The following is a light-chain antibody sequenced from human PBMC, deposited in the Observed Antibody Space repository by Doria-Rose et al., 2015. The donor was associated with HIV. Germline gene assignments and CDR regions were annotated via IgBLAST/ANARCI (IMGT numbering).Light chain of an antibody. CDR2: DGS. Sequence: DIVMTQSSGTLSLSPGERATLSCRASQSFSSTYLAWYQQKPGQAPSPLIYDGSTRATGIPDRFRASGSGTDFTLTINRLEPEDFALYYCHQYGTSWTFGQGTKVEI. CDR3: HQYGTSWT. V-gene: IGKV3-20*01. CDR1: QSFSSTY. J-gene: IGKJ1*01.